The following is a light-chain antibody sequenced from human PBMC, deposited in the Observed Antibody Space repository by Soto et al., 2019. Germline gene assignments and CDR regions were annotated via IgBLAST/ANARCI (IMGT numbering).Light chain of an antibody. CDR2: GAS. J-gene: IGKJ1*01. CDR3: QQYGSSPGGT. Sequence: EIVFTQSPSTLSLSPGERATLFCRASQSVSSSYLAWYQQKPGQAPRLLIYGASSRATGIPDRFSGSGSGTDVTLTISRLEPEDFAVYYCQQYGSSPGGTFGQGTKVDIK. V-gene: IGKV3-20*01. CDR1: QSVSSSY.